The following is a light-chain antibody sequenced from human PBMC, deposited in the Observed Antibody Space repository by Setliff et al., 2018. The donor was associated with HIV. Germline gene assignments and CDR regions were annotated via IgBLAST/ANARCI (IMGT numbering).Light chain of an antibody. CDR3: SSYRGGSTLFV. CDR1: NSDIGTYDL. J-gene: IGLJ1*01. Sequence: QSALTQPASVSGSPGQAITISCTGDNSDIGTYDLVSWYQQHPGRAPKLTIFEVKRRPSGVSNRFSGSKSGNTASLTISGLQAEDEATYFCSSYRGGSTLFVLGPGTKVTVL. CDR2: EVK. V-gene: IGLV2-14*02.